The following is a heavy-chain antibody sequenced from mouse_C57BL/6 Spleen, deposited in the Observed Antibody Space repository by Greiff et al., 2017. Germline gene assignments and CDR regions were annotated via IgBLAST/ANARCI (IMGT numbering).Heavy chain of an antibody. D-gene: IGHD2-3*01. Sequence: VQLQQSGGDLVKPGGSLKLSCAASGFTFSSYGMSWVRQTPDKRLEWVATISSGGSYTYYPDSVKGRFTISRDNAKNTLYLQMSSLKSEDTAMYYCARPGGYYEVMDYWGQGTSVTVSS. CDR2: ISSGGSYT. V-gene: IGHV5-6*01. CDR1: GFTFSSYG. J-gene: IGHJ4*01. CDR3: ARPGGYYEVMDY.